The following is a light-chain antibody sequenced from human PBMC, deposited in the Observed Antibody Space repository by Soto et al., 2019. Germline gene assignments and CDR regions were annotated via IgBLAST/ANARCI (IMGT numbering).Light chain of an antibody. CDR3: SSYTSSSTPYVV. CDR1: SSDVGGYNY. J-gene: IGLJ2*01. V-gene: IGLV2-14*01. Sequence: QSFLTQPASVSGSPGQSITISCTGTSSDVGGYNYVSWYQQHPGKAPKLMIYDVSNRPSGVSNRFSGSKSGNTASLTISGLQAEDEADYYCSSYTSSSTPYVVFGGGTKLTVL. CDR2: DVS.